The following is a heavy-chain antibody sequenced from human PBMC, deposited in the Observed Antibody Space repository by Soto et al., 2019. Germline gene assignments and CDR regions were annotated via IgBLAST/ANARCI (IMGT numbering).Heavy chain of an antibody. CDR1: GGSISSSSYY. CDR2: IYYSGST. J-gene: IGHJ6*02. Sequence: SETLSLTCTVSGGSISSSSYYWGWIRQPPGKGLEWIGSIYYSGSTYYNPSLKSRVTISVDTSKNQFSLKLSSVTAADTAVYYCARLGQYYYGSGSYDPPYGMDGPGQGTMVTVSS. V-gene: IGHV4-39*01. D-gene: IGHD3-10*01. CDR3: ARLGQYYYGSGSYDPPYGMDG.